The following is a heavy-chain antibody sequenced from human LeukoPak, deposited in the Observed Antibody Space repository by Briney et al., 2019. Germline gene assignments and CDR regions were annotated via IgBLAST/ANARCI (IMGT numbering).Heavy chain of an antibody. J-gene: IGHJ4*02. D-gene: IGHD3-22*01. Sequence: GGSLRLSCVVSGITLSNYGMSWVRQAPGKGLEWVAGMSGSGGSTNYADSVKGWFTISRDNPRNTLYLQMNSLRAEDTAVYFCAKRGVVIRVILVGFHKEAYYFDSWGQGALVTVSS. CDR2: MSGSGGST. CDR1: GITLSNYG. CDR3: AKRGVVIRVILVGFHKEAYYFDS. V-gene: IGHV3-23*01.